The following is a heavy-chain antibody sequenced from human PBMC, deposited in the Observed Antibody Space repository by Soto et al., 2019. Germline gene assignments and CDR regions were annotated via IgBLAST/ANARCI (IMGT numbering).Heavy chain of an antibody. V-gene: IGHV6-1*01. CDR2: LYYRSKWYH. J-gene: IGHJ4*03. CDR1: GDSVSSDSAG. D-gene: IGHD1-26*01. Sequence: PSKTLSHTRAIPGDSVSSDSAGLSWVRQPPSRGLEWLGRLYYRSKWYHEYGVSVTGRITINPDTSKNQNSQQSNSVTPEATAVYILASVEQNTGKSIEVCGQGTLVTGS. CDR3: ASVEQNTGKSIEV.